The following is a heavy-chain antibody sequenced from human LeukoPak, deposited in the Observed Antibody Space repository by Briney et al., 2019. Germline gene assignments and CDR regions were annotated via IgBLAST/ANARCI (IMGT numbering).Heavy chain of an antibody. CDR1: GYTFTSYD. CDR2: MNPNSGNT. J-gene: IGHJ5*02. D-gene: IGHD6-13*01. Sequence: ASVKVSCKASGYTFTSYDINWVRQAPGQGLEWMGWMNPNSGNTGYAQKFRGRVTITRNTSISTAYMELSSLRSEDTAVYYCARVRSSSRTQHRNWFDPWGQGALVTVSS. CDR3: ARVRSSSRTQHRNWFDP. V-gene: IGHV1-8*03.